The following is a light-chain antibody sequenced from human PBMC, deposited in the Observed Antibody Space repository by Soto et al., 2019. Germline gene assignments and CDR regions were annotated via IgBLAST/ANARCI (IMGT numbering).Light chain of an antibody. V-gene: IGKV4-1*01. CDR3: KQYYNTFPT. Sequence: DIVMTQSPDSLAVSLGERATIKCKSSETILYTPNNNNYLAWFQKKPGQPPRLLIYWASTRQSGVPDRCSGSGSWTEFTLTISSLRAEDVAVYYCKQYYNTFPTFGQGTKVVIK. CDR1: ETILYTPNNNNY. CDR2: WAS. J-gene: IGKJ1*01.